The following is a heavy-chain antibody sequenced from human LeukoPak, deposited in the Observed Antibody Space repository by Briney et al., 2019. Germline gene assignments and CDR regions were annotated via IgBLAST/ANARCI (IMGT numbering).Heavy chain of an antibody. D-gene: IGHD3-10*01. CDR3: ARPHVWFGGKNNWFDP. Sequence: SETLSLTCTVSGDFITAYYWSWNRHPPGGGLEWSGEIIQGGGTNYNPSLKSRVTISVDTSKNQCSLKLSSVTAADTAVYYCARPHVWFGGKNNWFDPWGQGTLVTVSS. V-gene: IGHV4-34*12. CDR1: GDFITAYY. J-gene: IGHJ5*02. CDR2: IIQGGGT.